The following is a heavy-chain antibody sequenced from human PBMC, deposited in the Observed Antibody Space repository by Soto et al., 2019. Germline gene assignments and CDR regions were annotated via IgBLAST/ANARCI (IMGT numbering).Heavy chain of an antibody. V-gene: IGHV4-38-2*01. CDR1: GYSISSGYY. D-gene: IGHD1-20*01. CDR2: IYHGGFT. Sequence: SETLSLTCAVSGYSISSGYYWGWLRQPPGKGLEWIGSIYHGGFTSYNPSLESRVSVSVDTSKNQFSLKVSGVSAADTAVYYCATSQKGYNWNYFDHWGQGALVTVSS. CDR3: ATSQKGYNWNYFDH. J-gene: IGHJ4*02.